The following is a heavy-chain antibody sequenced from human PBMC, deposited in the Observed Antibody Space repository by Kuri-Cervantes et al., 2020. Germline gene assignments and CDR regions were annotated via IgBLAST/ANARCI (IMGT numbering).Heavy chain of an antibody. Sequence: SVKVSCKASGGTFSSYAISWVRQAPGQGLEWMGGIIPIFGTANYAQKFQGRVTITADESTSTAYMELSSLRSGDTAVYYCARVSQRITMINPPDWFDPWGQGTLVTVSS. D-gene: IGHD3-22*01. CDR1: GGTFSSYA. V-gene: IGHV1-69*13. CDR3: ARVSQRITMINPPDWFDP. CDR2: IIPIFGTA. J-gene: IGHJ5*02.